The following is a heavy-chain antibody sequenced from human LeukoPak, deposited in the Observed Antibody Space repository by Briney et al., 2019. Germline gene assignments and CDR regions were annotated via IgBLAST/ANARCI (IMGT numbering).Heavy chain of an antibody. CDR3: ARGSTSGIDY. D-gene: IGHD6-19*01. V-gene: IGHV6-1*01. CDR2: TYYKSQWYT. CDR1: GDSVSSNSVA. Sequence: SQTLLLTCAISGDSVSSNSVAWNLIRQSPSRGLEWLGRTYYKSQWYTDYAVSVKSRITITPDTSKNQFSLQLNSVTPEDTAVYYCARGSTSGIDYWGQGTLVTVSS. J-gene: IGHJ4*02.